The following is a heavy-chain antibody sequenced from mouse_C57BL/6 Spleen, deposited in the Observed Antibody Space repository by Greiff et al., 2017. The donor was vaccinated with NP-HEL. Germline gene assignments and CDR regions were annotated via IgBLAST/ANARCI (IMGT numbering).Heavy chain of an antibody. CDR2: IDPSDSYT. J-gene: IGHJ2*01. CDR3: ARSGDYYSFDY. CDR1: GYTFTSYW. D-gene: IGHD1-1*01. V-gene: IGHV1-59*01. Sequence: VQLQQPGAELVRPGTSVKLSCKASGYTFTSYWMHWVKQRPGQGLEWIGVIDPSDSYTNYNQKFKGKATLTVDTSSSTAYMQLSSLTSEDSAVYYCARSGDYYSFDYWGQGTTLTVSS.